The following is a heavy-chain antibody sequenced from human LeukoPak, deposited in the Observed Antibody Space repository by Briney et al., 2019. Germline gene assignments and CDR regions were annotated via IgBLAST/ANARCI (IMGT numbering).Heavy chain of an antibody. CDR1: GFTFDDYA. CDR3: AKDMSRVYYYYMDV. J-gene: IGHJ6*03. D-gene: IGHD6-6*01. CDR2: ISWNSGSI. V-gene: IGHV3-9*01. Sequence: GGSLRLSCAASGFTFDDYAMHWVRQAPGKGLEWVSGISWNSGSIGYADSVKGRFTISRDNAKNSLYLQMNSLRAEGTALYYCAKDMSRVYYYYMDVWGKGTTVTISS.